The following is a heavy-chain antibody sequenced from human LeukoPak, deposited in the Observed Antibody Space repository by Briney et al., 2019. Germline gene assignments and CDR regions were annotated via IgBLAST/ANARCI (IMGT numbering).Heavy chain of an antibody. V-gene: IGHV4-34*01. CDR1: GGSFSGYY. Sequence: PSETLSLTCAVYGGSFSGYYWSWIRQPPGKGLEWIGEINHSGSTNYNPSLKSRVTISVDTSKNQFSLKLSSVTAADTAVYYCARAPKDSSGYSYYYDYWGQGTLVTVSS. D-gene: IGHD3-22*01. CDR3: ARAPKDSSGYSYYYDY. J-gene: IGHJ4*02. CDR2: INHSGST.